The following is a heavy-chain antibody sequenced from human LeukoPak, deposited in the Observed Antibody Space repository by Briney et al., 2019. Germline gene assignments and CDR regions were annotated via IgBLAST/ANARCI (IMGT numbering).Heavy chain of an antibody. CDR2: ISPYSGNT. V-gene: IGHV1-18*01. Sequence: ASVKVSCKASDYTFTSYCISWVRQAPGQGLEWMGWISPYSGNTNYAQKLQGRVTMTTDTSTSTAYMELRSLRSDDTAVYYCARDRPFYDILTGYYTSDYWGQGTLVTVSS. CDR3: ARDRPFYDILTGYYTSDY. J-gene: IGHJ4*02. D-gene: IGHD3-9*01. CDR1: DYTFTSYC.